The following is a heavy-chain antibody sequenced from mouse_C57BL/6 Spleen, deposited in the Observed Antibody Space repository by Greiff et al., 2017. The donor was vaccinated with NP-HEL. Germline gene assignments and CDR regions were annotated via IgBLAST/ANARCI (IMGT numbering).Heavy chain of an antibody. Sequence: QVQLQQPGAELVKPGASVKLSCKASGYTFTSYWMHWVKQRPGQGLEWIGMIHPNSGSTNYNEKFKSKATLTVDKSSSTAYMQLSSLTSEDSAVYYCARDDDTLYYYAMDYWGQGTSVTVSS. D-gene: IGHD2-3*01. V-gene: IGHV1-64*01. CDR1: GYTFTSYW. CDR2: IHPNSGST. J-gene: IGHJ4*01. CDR3: ARDDDTLYYYAMDY.